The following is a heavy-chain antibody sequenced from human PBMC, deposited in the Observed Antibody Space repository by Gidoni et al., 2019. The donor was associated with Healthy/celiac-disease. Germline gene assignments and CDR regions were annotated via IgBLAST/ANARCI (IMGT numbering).Heavy chain of an antibody. D-gene: IGHD3-22*01. Sequence: QVQLVQSGAEVKKPGSSVKVSCKASAGTFSSYAISWVRQAPGQGLEWMGGIIPIFGTANYAQKFQGRVTITADESTSTAYMELSSLRSEDTAVYYCAREVGTYYYGSRWYFDLWGRGTLVTVSS. J-gene: IGHJ2*01. CDR2: IIPIFGTA. CDR1: AGTFSSYA. V-gene: IGHV1-69*01. CDR3: AREVGTYYYGSRWYFDL.